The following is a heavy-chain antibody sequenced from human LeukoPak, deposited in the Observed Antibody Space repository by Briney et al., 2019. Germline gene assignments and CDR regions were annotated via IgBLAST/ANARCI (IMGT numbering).Heavy chain of an antibody. CDR2: INPNSGGT. V-gene: IGHV1-2*06. J-gene: IGHJ3*02. CDR3: AREPPTSLSAFDI. Sequence: GASVKVSCKASGYTFTGYYMHWVRQAPGQGLEWMGRINPNSGGTNYAQKFQGRVTMTRDTSISTAYMELSRLRSEDTAVYYCAREPPTSLSAFDIWGQGTMVTVSS. CDR1: GYTFTGYY.